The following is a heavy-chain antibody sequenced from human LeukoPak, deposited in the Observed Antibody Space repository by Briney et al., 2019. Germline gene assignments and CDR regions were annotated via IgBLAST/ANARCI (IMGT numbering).Heavy chain of an antibody. CDR3: PRDSGIAPAGYYHYYGMDV. CDR2: IKQDGSEK. D-gene: IGHD6-13*01. V-gene: IGHV3-7*01. J-gene: IGHJ6*02. Sequence: PGGSLRLSCAASGFTFSSYWMSWVRQAPGKGLEWVASIKQDGSEKYYVDSVKGRFTISRDNAKKSLFLQMNSLRAEDTAVYYCPRDSGIAPAGYYHYYGMDVWGQGTTVTVSS. CDR1: GFTFSSYW.